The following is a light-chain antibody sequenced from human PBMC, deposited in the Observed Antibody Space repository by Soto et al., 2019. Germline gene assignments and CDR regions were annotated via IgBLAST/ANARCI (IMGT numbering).Light chain of an antibody. CDR1: QSIKSY. J-gene: IGKJ2*01. Sequence: DSQMTQSPSSLSASVGDRVTITCRTSQSIKSYLNWYQQKQGKAPKLLIYAASSLESGVPSRFSGSGSGTDFTLTISSLQPEDFATYYCQQSFTSPMYTFGQGTKVDIK. CDR3: QQSFTSPMYT. V-gene: IGKV1-39*01. CDR2: AAS.